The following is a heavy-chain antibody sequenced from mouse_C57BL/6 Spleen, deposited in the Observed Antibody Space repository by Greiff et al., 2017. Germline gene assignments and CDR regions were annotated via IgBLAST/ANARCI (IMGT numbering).Heavy chain of an antibody. CDR2: ILPGSGST. J-gene: IGHJ1*03. D-gene: IGHD2-4*01. Sequence: QVQLQQSGAELMKPGASVKLSCKATGYTFTGYWIEWVKQRPGHGLEWIGEILPGSGSTNYNEKFKGKATFTADTSSHTAYMQLSSLTTEDSAIYYGARPGDYEDAWYFDVWGKGTPVTVSA. CDR3: ARPGDYEDAWYFDV. CDR1: GYTFTGYW. V-gene: IGHV1-9*01.